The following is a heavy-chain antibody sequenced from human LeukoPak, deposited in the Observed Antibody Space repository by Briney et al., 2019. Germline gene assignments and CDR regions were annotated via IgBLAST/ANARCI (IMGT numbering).Heavy chain of an antibody. J-gene: IGHJ5*02. Sequence: SETLSLTCAVYGGPFSGYYWSWIRQPPGKGLEWIGEINHSGSTNYNPSLKSRVTISVDTSKNQFSLKLSSVTAADTAVYYCARGVGLLWFGSLLEFDPWGQGTLVTVSS. CDR2: INHSGST. V-gene: IGHV4-34*01. CDR1: GGPFSGYY. CDR3: ARGVGLLWFGSLLEFDP. D-gene: IGHD3-10*01.